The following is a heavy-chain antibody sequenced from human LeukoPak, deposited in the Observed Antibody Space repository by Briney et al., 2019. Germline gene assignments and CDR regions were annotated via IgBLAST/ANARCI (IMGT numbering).Heavy chain of an antibody. J-gene: IGHJ6*02. CDR1: GFTFSSYS. CDR2: ISSSSSYI. Sequence: GGSLRLSCAASGFTFSSYSMNWVRQAPGKGLEWVSSISSSSSYIYYADSVKGRFTISRDNAKNSLYLQMNSLRAEDTAVYYCARDEVNGELVGEDYFYYYGMDVWGQGTTVTVSS. V-gene: IGHV3-21*01. CDR3: ARDEVNGELVGEDYFYYYGMDV. D-gene: IGHD6-6*01.